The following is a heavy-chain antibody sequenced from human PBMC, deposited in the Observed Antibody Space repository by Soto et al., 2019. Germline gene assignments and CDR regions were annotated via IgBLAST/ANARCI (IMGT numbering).Heavy chain of an antibody. V-gene: IGHV3-33*01. CDR1: GFTFSSYG. CDR3: AREFLGGYDSEGGDYYYYYYMDV. J-gene: IGHJ6*03. D-gene: IGHD5-12*01. Sequence: GGSLRLSCAASGFTFSSYGMHWVRQAPGKGLEWVAVIWYDGSNKYYADFVKGRFTISRDNSKNTLYLQMNSLRAEDTAVYYCAREFLGGYDSEGGDYYYYYYMDVWGKGTTVTVSS. CDR2: IWYDGSNK.